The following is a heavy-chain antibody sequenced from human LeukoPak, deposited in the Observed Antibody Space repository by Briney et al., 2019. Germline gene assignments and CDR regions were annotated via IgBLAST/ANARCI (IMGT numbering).Heavy chain of an antibody. CDR3: ARELIIAAAGIDY. J-gene: IGHJ4*02. D-gene: IGHD6-13*01. CDR2: ISYDGSNK. Sequence: GGSLRLSCAVSGFTFSNYAMHWVRQAPGKGLEWVAVISYDGSNKDHADSVKGRFTISRDNSKNTLYLQMNSLRAEETAVYYCARELIIAAAGIDYWGQGTLVTVSS. CDR1: GFTFSNYA. V-gene: IGHV3-30*04.